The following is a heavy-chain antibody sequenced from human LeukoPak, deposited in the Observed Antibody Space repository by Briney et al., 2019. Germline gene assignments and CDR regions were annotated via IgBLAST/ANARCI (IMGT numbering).Heavy chain of an antibody. V-gene: IGHV3-53*01. D-gene: IGHD3-22*01. CDR2: IYGGGST. Sequence: GGSLRLSCAASGFTVSSNYISWVRQAPGKGLEWVSVIYGGGSTYYADSVKGRFSISRDTSKNAVYLQMNSLRAEDTAVYYCARAQFYHDSSTYGPDYWGQGTLVTVSS. CDR1: GFTVSSNY. J-gene: IGHJ4*02. CDR3: ARAQFYHDSSTYGPDY.